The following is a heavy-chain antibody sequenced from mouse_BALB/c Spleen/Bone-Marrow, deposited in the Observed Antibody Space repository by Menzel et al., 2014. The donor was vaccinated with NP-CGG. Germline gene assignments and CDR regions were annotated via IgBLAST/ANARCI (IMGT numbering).Heavy chain of an antibody. D-gene: IGHD2-4*01. Sequence: VQLQQSGPELVKPGASVKMSCKASGYTFTSYFMHWVKQRPGQGLEWIGYINPYNDGTKYNEKFKGKATLTSDKSSSTAYMELSSLTSEDSAVYYCTRIYYDYDGVWFAYWGRVTLVTVSA. CDR3: TRIYYDYDGVWFAY. CDR2: INPYNDGT. V-gene: IGHV1-14*01. J-gene: IGHJ3*01. CDR1: GYTFTSYF.